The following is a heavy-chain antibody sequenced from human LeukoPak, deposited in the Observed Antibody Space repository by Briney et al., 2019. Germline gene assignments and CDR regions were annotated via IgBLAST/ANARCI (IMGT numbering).Heavy chain of an antibody. J-gene: IGHJ4*02. V-gene: IGHV4-31*03. D-gene: IGHD3-3*01. CDR2: IYYSGST. CDR3: GGGLYYDFWSGYQIDY. Sequence: SETLSLTCTVSGGSISSGGYYWSWIRQHPGKGLEWIGYIYYSGSTYYNSSLKSRVTISVDTSKNQFSLKLSSVTAADTAVYYCGGGLYYDFWSGYQIDYWGQGTLVTVSS. CDR1: GGSISSGGYY.